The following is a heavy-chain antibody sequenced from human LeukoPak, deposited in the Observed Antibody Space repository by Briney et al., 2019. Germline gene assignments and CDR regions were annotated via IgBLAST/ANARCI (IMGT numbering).Heavy chain of an antibody. Sequence: PSETLSLTCAVYGGSFSGYYWSWIRQPPGKRLEWIGEINHSGSTNYNPSLKSRVTISVDTSKDQFSLKLSSVTAADTAVYYCARAEWQQQLPRSAFDIWGQGTMVTVSS. V-gene: IGHV4-34*01. CDR3: ARAEWQQQLPRSAFDI. CDR2: INHSGST. J-gene: IGHJ3*02. D-gene: IGHD6-13*01. CDR1: GGSFSGYY.